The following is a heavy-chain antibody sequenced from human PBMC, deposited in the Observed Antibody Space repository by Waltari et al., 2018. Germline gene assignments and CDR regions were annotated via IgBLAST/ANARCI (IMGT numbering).Heavy chain of an antibody. Sequence: EVQLVESGGGLVKPGGSLRLSCAASGFTFSSYSMNWVRQAPGKGLEWVSSISSSSSYIYYADSVKGRFTISRDNAKNSLYLQMNSLRAEDTAVYYCARDGLLRDNYYYYGMDVWGQGTTVTVSS. CDR3: ARDGLLRDNYYYYGMDV. D-gene: IGHD2-15*01. CDR2: ISSSSSYI. V-gene: IGHV3-21*01. J-gene: IGHJ6*02. CDR1: GFTFSSYS.